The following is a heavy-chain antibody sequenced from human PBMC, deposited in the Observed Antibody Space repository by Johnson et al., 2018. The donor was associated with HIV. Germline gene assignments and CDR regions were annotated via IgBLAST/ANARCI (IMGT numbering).Heavy chain of an antibody. V-gene: IGHV3-66*03. D-gene: IGHD4-17*01. CDR3: ARAMTTVSTWAFDI. J-gene: IGHJ3*02. CDR1: GFTFSSYY. Sequence: QLLESGGGLIQPGGSLRLSCAASGFTFSSYYMSWVRQAPGKGLEWVSVIYIGGSTYYSDSVEGRLTISRDNSKNTLHLQMISLGAEDTAVYYCARAMTTVSTWAFDIWGQGTMVTVSS. CDR2: IYIGGST.